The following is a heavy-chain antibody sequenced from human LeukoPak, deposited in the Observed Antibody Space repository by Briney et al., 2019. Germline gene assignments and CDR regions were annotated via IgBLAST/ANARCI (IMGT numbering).Heavy chain of an antibody. V-gene: IGHV3-30*02. CDR3: AKDAYDIVVVVAAGGYYYYMDV. D-gene: IGHD2-15*01. CDR1: GFTFSSYG. J-gene: IGHJ6*03. CDR2: IRYDGSNK. Sequence: GGSLRLSCAASGFTFSSYGMHWVRQAPGKGLEWVAFIRYDGSNKYYADSVKGRFTISRDNSKNTLYLQMNSLRAEDTAVYYCAKDAYDIVVVVAAGGYYYYMDVWGKGTTVTISS.